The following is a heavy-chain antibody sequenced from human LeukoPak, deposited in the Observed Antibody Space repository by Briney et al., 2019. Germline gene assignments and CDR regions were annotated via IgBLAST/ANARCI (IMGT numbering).Heavy chain of an antibody. D-gene: IGHD3-10*01. Sequence: GGSLRLSCAASGFTFSSYWMSWVRQAPGKGLEWVANIKQDGSEKNYVDSVKGRFTISRDNAKNSLLLQMDSLRAEDTAVYYCARDDGYGSGSLNPYYYYGMDVWGKGTTVTVPS. J-gene: IGHJ6*04. CDR2: IKQDGSEK. CDR3: ARDDGYGSGSLNPYYYYGMDV. CDR1: GFTFSSYW. V-gene: IGHV3-7*03.